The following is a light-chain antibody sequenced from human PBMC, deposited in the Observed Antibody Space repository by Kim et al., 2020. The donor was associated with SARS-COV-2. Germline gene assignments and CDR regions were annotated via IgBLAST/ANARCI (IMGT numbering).Light chain of an antibody. V-gene: IGLV2-8*01. CDR1: SSDIGGYYY. Sequence: QSVVTQPPSASGSRGQSFTISCTGTSSDIGGYYYVSWYQHHPGKARKLLIDDVIERPSGVPDRFSGSKSSTTASLTVSGHQADDEAHYYCSSYAGNNNLIFGGGTQVTVL. CDR3: SSYAGNNNLI. CDR2: DVI. J-gene: IGLJ2*01.